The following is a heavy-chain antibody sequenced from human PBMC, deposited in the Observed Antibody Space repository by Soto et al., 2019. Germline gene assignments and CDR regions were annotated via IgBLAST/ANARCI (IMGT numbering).Heavy chain of an antibody. V-gene: IGHV3-48*01. CDR2: ISSSSSTI. J-gene: IGHJ6*03. D-gene: IGHD2-8*01. Sequence: GGSLRLSCAASGFTFSSYSMNWVRQAPGKGLEWVSYISSSSSTIYYADSVKGRFTISRDNAKNSLYLQMNSLRAEDTAVYYCARDRRGFIVPYYMDVWGKGTTVTVSS. CDR1: GFTFSSYS. CDR3: ARDRRGFIVPYYMDV.